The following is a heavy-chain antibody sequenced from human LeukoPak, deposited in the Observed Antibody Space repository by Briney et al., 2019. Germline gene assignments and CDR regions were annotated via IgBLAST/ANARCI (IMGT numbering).Heavy chain of an antibody. Sequence: SETLSLTCTVSGGSISRSSYYWGWIRQPPGKGLEWIGSIYYSGSTYYNPSLKSRVTISVDTSKNQFSLKLSSVTAADTAVYYCARPSSFLLATYFDYWGQGTLVTVSS. D-gene: IGHD2-15*01. J-gene: IGHJ4*02. V-gene: IGHV4-39*01. CDR2: IYYSGST. CDR3: ARPSSFLLATYFDY. CDR1: GGSISRSSYY.